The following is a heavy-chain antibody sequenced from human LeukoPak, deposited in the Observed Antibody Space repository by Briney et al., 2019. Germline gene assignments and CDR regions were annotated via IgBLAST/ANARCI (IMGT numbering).Heavy chain of an antibody. Sequence: ASVKVSCKASGYIFTDYYMHWVRQAPGQELGWMGRINPNSGGTNYAQKFQGRVTMTRDTSISTAYTELSSLRSEDTAVYYCARGGSCNSASGGDRSHLLIAWGQGTLVTVSS. CDR2: INPNSGGT. J-gene: IGHJ5*02. CDR1: GYIFTDYY. CDR3: ARGGSCNSASGGDRSHLLIA. V-gene: IGHV1/OR15-1*01. D-gene: IGHD2-21*02.